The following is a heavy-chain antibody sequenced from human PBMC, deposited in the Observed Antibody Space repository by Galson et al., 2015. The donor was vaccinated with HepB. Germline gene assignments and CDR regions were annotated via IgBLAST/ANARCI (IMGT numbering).Heavy chain of an antibody. D-gene: IGHD3-16*01. V-gene: IGHV3-11*01. CDR3: ARSTDGGGGANDAFDI. CDR2: ISGSARTT. CDR1: GFKFSDYY. Sequence: SLRLSCAVSGFKFSDYYMSWIRQAPGKGLEWVSYISGSARTTSYADSMRGRFTISRDNAKNSLNLHMNSLRAEDTAVYYCARSTDGGGGANDAFDIWGQGTMVTVSS. J-gene: IGHJ3*02.